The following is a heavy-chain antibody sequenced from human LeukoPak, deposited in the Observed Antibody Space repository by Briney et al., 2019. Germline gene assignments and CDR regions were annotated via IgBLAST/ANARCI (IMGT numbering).Heavy chain of an antibody. Sequence: QPGRSLRLSCAASGFIFSNYGMHWVRQAPGKRLEWVAVIWNDGSETFHADSVKGRFRIARDNSKNTLYLQMNSLRAEDTAVYFCARDMGRAWYGPPDYWAREPWSPSPQ. V-gene: IGHV3-33*01. CDR2: IWNDGSET. J-gene: IGHJ4*02. D-gene: IGHD6-13*01. CDR3: ARDMGRAWYGPPDY. CDR1: GFIFSNYG.